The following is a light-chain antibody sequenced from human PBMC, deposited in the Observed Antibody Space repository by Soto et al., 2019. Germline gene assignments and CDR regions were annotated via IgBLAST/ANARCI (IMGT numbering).Light chain of an antibody. CDR1: QSVLYSSNNKNY. J-gene: IGKJ1*01. Sequence: DIVMTQSPDSLAVSLGERATINCKSSQSVLYSSNNKNYLAWYQQKPGQPPKLLIYWASTRESGVPDRFSGSGSGTDFTLTISSLQAEDFATYYCQQSYRSPPTFGQGTKVEIK. CDR3: QQSYRSPPT. V-gene: IGKV4-1*01. CDR2: WAS.